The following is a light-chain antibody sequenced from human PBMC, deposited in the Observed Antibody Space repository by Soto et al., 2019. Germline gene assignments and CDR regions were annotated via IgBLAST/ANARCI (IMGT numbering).Light chain of an antibody. CDR3: QSHDSTNVV. J-gene: IGLJ2*01. V-gene: IGLV6-57*02. CDR2: EDD. Sequence: NFMLTQPHSLSESLGKTVTISCTGSGFSIATNYVQWHQQRPGSAPTTVIYEDDKRPSGVPDRFSGSIDRSSNSASLIISGLKTEDEADYYCQSHDSTNVVFGRGTKLTVL. CDR1: GFSIATNY.